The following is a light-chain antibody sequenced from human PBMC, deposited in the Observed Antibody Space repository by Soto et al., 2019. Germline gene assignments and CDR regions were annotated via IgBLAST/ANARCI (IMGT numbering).Light chain of an antibody. CDR3: QQYNSYLIT. Sequence: EFVLTHSPVALSLSPVERATLSCRASQTVRNNYLAWYQQKPGQAPRLLIYDASSRATGIPDRFSGGGSGTDFTLTISRLEPEDFATYYCQQYNSYLITFGQGKRLEIK. V-gene: IGKV3-20*01. CDR2: DAS. J-gene: IGKJ5*01. CDR1: QTVRNNY.